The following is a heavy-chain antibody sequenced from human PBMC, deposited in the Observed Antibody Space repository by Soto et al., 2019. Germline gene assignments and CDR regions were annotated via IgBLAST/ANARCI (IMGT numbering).Heavy chain of an antibody. Sequence: ETLSLTCAVYGGSFSGYYWSWIRQPPGKGLEWIGEINHSGSTNYNPSLKSRVTISVDTSKNQFSLKLSSVTAADTAVYYCARGLGYCSSTSCSSPGANYYYYYMDVWGKGTTVTVSS. CDR3: ARGLGYCSSTSCSSPGANYYYYYMDV. CDR1: GGSFSGYY. J-gene: IGHJ6*03. V-gene: IGHV4-34*01. D-gene: IGHD2-2*01. CDR2: INHSGST.